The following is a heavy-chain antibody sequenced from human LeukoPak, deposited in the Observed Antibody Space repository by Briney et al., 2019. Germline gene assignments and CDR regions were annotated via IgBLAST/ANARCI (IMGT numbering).Heavy chain of an antibody. D-gene: IGHD1-14*01. V-gene: IGHV1-2*02. CDR2: INPTSGGT. CDR3: ARDYVGRSAGYNHRHHNYFDP. CDR1: GLMFTDYY. Sequence: ASVTVSYKASGLMFTDYYIHWVRQAPGQGLEWMGWINPTSGGTNFAQSFQGRVTMTGDTSISTVYREINSLRSDDTAMYFCARDYVGRSAGYNHRHHNYFDPGGQGTRVVVSS. J-gene: IGHJ5*02.